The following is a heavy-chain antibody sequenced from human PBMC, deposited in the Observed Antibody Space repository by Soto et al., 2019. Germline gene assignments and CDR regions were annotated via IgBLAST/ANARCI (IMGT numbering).Heavy chain of an antibody. CDR1: GFTVSSNY. CDR2: IYSGGST. V-gene: IGHV3-53*01. Sequence: HRGGSLRLSCAASGFTVSSNYMSWVRQAPGKGLEWVSVIYSGGSTYYADSVKGRFTISRDNSKNTLYLQMNSLRAEDTAVYYCARDSRYDFWSGYYYYYGMDVWGQGTTITVSS. CDR3: ARDSRYDFWSGYYYYYGMDV. J-gene: IGHJ6*02. D-gene: IGHD3-3*01.